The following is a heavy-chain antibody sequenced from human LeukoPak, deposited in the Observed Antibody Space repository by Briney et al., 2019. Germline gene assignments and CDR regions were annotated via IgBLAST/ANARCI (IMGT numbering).Heavy chain of an antibody. CDR2: VFHSGDT. CDR3: ARTVAEPGYFYYGLDV. V-gene: IGHV4-39*01. Sequence: SETLTLTCTVSGESLTNARSYWTWIRQPPGKTLEWIGTVFHSGDTHYNPSLRSRLTFSVDTSNEQFSLKLRSVTAADSAIYYCARTVAEPGYFYYGLDVWGPGSTVTVSS. D-gene: IGHD1-26*01. J-gene: IGHJ6*02. CDR1: GESLTNARSY.